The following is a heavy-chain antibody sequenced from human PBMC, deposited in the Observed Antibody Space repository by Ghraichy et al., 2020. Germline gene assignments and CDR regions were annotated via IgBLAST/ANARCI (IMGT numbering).Heavy chain of an antibody. D-gene: IGHD3-10*02. CDR3: ARADRTDYYVNSAWVPYWNFDL. J-gene: IGHJ2*01. Sequence: SETLSLTCTVSGGSTSSGSYYWGWIRQPPGKGLEWFASIYYSGRTHYNPSLQSRVTISLDTSRKQFSLRLNSVTAADTAVYYCARADRTDYYVNSAWVPYWNFDLWGRGTLVTVSS. CDR2: IYYSGRT. V-gene: IGHV4-39*07. CDR1: GGSTSSGSYY.